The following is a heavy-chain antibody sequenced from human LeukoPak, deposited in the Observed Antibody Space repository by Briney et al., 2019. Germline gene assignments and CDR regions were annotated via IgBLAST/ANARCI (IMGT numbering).Heavy chain of an antibody. CDR1: GFSFGSYG. CDR2: INGDGSST. J-gene: IGHJ4*02. V-gene: IGHV3-74*01. CDR3: ARDSGYSPDY. D-gene: IGHD3-22*01. Sequence: GGSLRLSCAASGFSFGSYGMSWVRQAPGKGLVWVSHINGDGSSTTYADSVKGRFTISRDNAKNTLFLQMNSLRAEDTAVYYCARDSGYSPDYWGQGTLVTVSS.